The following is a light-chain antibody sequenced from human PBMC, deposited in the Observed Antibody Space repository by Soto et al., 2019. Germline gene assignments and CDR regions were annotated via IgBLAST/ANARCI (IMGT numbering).Light chain of an antibody. CDR3: QQYRGWPRT. CDR1: QSVSSSY. CDR2: GAS. V-gene: IGKV3-20*01. J-gene: IGKJ1*01. Sequence: EIVLTQSPGTLSLSPGERATLSCRASQSVSSSYLAWYQQKPGQAPRLLICGASSRATGIPDRFSGSGSGTDFTLTISRLEPEDFAVYYCQQYRGWPRTFGQGTKVDIK.